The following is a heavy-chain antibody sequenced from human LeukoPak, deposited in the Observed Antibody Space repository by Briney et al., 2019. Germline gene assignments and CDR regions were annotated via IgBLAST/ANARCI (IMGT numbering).Heavy chain of an antibody. CDR3: ARLPYSSSFFFDF. Sequence: SSETLSLTCTVSGGSISSGPYYWGWIRQPPGKGLEWIGSIYYTGSTYYNPSLKSRVTISVDTSKDQFSLKLTSVTAADTAVDYCARLPYSSSFFFDFWGQGTLVTVSS. CDR1: GGSISSGPYY. J-gene: IGHJ4*02. D-gene: IGHD6-6*01. V-gene: IGHV4-39*01. CDR2: IYYTGST.